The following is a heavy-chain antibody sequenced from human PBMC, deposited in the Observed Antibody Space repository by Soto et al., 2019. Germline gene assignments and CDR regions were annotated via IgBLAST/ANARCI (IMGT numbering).Heavy chain of an antibody. CDR2: INADNGNT. J-gene: IGHJ4*02. CDR1: GYTFSGSV. Sequence: QVQLVQSGAGVKKPGASVKVSCKASGYTFSGSVMHWVRQAPGQGLEWMGWINADNGNTKYSQKFQGRVTMTWDTSASTAYMELSSLRSEDTAIYYCASEIDATTATSLDYWGQGNLVTVSS. D-gene: IGHD4-17*01. CDR3: ASEIDATTATSLDY. V-gene: IGHV1-3*01.